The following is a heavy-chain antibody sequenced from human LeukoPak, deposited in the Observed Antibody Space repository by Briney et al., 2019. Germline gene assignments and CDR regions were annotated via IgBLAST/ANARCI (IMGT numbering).Heavy chain of an antibody. CDR1: GGSISSYY. V-gene: IGHV4-59*08. CDR2: IYYSGST. Sequence: SETLSLTCTVSGGSISSYYWSWIRQPPGKGLEWIGYIYYSGSTNYDPSLKSRVTISVDTSKNQFSLKLSSVTAADTAVYYCARVSTWDVVPAALRVGYAFDIWGQGTMVTVSS. J-gene: IGHJ3*02. D-gene: IGHD2-2*01. CDR3: ARVSTWDVVPAALRVGYAFDI.